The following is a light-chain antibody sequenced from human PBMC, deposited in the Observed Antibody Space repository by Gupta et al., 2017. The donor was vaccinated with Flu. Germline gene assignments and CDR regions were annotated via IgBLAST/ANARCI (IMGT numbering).Light chain of an antibody. J-gene: IGLJ2*01. CDR3: AAWDDSLDGHVV. CDR1: RFNIGTNY. Sequence: QSVLTQPPSASGTPGQRVTISCSGSRFNIGTNYVYWYQQLPGTAPKLLLYRNNRRPSGVPDRFSGSKSGTSASLAIGGLRSEDEADYYCAAWDDSLDGHVVFGGGTKLTVL. V-gene: IGLV1-47*01. CDR2: RNN.